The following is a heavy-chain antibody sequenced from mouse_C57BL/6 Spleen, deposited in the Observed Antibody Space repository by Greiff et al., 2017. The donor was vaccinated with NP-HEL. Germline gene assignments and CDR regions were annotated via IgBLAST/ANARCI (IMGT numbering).Heavy chain of an antibody. J-gene: IGHJ1*03. Sequence: VQLQQPGAELVKPGASVKLSCKASGYTFTSYWMHWVKQRPGQGLEWIGVIYPNSGSTNYNEKFKSKATLTVDKSSSTAYMHLSSLTSEDSAVYYCARKGGYYGYFEVWGTGTTVTVSS. D-gene: IGHD1-1*02. CDR2: IYPNSGST. CDR3: ARKGGYYGYFEV. V-gene: IGHV1-64*01. CDR1: GYTFTSYW.